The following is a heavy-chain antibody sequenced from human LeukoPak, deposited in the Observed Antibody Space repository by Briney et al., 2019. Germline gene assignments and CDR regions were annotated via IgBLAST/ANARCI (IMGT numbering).Heavy chain of an antibody. Sequence: GGSLRLSCAASGFTFSSYAMSRVRQAPGKGLEWVSAISGSGGSTYYADSVKGRFTISRDNSKNTLYLQMNSLRAEDTAVYYCAKTNRLTTVTTKVDYWGQGTLVTVSS. V-gene: IGHV3-23*01. CDR1: GFTFSSYA. CDR2: ISGSGGST. J-gene: IGHJ4*02. CDR3: AKTNRLTTVTTKVDY. D-gene: IGHD4-17*01.